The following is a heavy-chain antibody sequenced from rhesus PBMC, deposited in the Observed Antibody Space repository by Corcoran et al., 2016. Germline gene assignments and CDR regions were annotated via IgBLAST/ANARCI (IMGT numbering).Heavy chain of an antibody. V-gene: IGHV4-160*01. J-gene: IGHJ2*01. CDR2: IRSGGST. CDR3: ARLSGSGYSNYWYFDI. CDR1: GGSVSGYW. Sequence: QVQLQQWGEGLVKPSETLSLTCAVYGGSVSGYWWGGIRQPPGKGLEWIGRIRSGGSTNYNPSLKSRVTISIDTSKNQFSLKLSSVTAADTAVYYCARLSGSGYSNYWYFDIWGPGTPITISS. D-gene: IGHD2-21*01.